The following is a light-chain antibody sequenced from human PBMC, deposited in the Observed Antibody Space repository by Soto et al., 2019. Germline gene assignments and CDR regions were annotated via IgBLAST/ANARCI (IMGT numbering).Light chain of an antibody. V-gene: IGKV1-9*01. J-gene: IGKJ4*01. CDR2: AAS. Sequence: DIQLTQSPSFLSASVGDRVTITCRARQGIRDFLAWYQQKPGKAPKLLIYAASTLQAGVPTRFSGFASGTEFTLTISNLQPADSATYYCQQFNVYPLTFGGGTKVEIK. CDR3: QQFNVYPLT. CDR1: QGIRDF.